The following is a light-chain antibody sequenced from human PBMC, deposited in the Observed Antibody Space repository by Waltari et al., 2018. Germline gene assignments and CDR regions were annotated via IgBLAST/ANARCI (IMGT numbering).Light chain of an antibody. CDR3: QTGGHGTWV. V-gene: IGLV4-69*01. J-gene: IGLJ3*02. CDR2: VNSDGSH. CDR1: SGHTSKA. Sequence: QLVLTQSPSASAPLGASVKLTCTLSSGHTSKAIAWLQQQPEKGPRYLMKVNSDGSHIKGDESPFRFSGSSSGAGRYLTISSLQSEDEADYYCQTGGHGTWVFGGGTKLTVL.